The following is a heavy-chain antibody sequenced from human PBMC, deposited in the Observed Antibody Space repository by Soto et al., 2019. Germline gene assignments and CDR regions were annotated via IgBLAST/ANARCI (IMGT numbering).Heavy chain of an antibody. V-gene: IGHV5-10-1*01. Sequence: WEALKISCKGSGYSFTTYWISWVRQMPRKGLEWMGRIDPSDSYTNYSPSFQGHVTISADNSISTAYLQWSSLKASDTAMYYCARRGDWFDPWGQGTLVTVSS. J-gene: IGHJ5*02. CDR1: GYSFTTYW. CDR2: IDPSDSYT. D-gene: IGHD3-10*01. CDR3: ARRGDWFDP.